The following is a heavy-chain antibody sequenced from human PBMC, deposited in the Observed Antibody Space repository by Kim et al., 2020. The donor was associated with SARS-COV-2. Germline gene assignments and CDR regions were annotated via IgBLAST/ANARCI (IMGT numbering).Heavy chain of an antibody. V-gene: IGHV3-74*01. Sequence: GGSLRLSCAASGFTFSSYWMHWVHQAPGKGLVWVSRINSDGSSTSYADSVKGRFTISRDNAKNTLYLQMNSLRAEDTAVYYCARDLADYDFWSGYTRVHWGQGTLVTVSS. CDR1: GFTFSSYW. J-gene: IGHJ4*02. D-gene: IGHD3-3*01. CDR3: ARDLADYDFWSGYTRVH. CDR2: INSDGSST.